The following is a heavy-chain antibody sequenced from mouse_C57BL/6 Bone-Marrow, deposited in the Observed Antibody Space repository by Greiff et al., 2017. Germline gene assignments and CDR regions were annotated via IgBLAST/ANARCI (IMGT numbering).Heavy chain of an antibody. J-gene: IGHJ2*01. Sequence: VQLQQSGAELVKPGASVKLSCKASGYTFTSYWMHWVKQRPGQGLEWIGMIHPNSGSTNYNEKFKSKATLTVDKSSSTAYMQLSSLTSEGSAVYFCARSGYEYDGGGDYWGQGTTLTVSS. CDR1: GYTFTSYW. D-gene: IGHD2-4*01. CDR2: IHPNSGST. V-gene: IGHV1-64*01. CDR3: ARSGYEYDGGGDY.